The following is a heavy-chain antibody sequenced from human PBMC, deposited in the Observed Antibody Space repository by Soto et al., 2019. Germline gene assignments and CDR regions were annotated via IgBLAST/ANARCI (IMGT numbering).Heavy chain of an antibody. Sequence: QLLESGGGLVQPGGSLRLSCAASGFTFSIYSMNWVRQAPGKGLEWVSLISGSGGSTHYADSVEGRFTISRDNSKNTLYLKMDSLRAEDTAVYYCAKVVKYDVLTGYYKGPDYYGMDVWGQGTTVTVSS. CDR2: ISGSGGST. J-gene: IGHJ6*02. CDR1: GFTFSIYS. V-gene: IGHV3-23*01. CDR3: AKVVKYDVLTGYYKGPDYYGMDV. D-gene: IGHD3-9*01.